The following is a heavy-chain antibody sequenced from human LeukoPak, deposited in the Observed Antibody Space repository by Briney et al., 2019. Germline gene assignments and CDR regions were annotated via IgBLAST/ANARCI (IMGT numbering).Heavy chain of an antibody. V-gene: IGHV3-23*01. CDR3: AKGLVNCGGDCYSGGMDA. CDR2: ISGSGGST. J-gene: IGHJ6*02. CDR1: GFTFSSYA. D-gene: IGHD2-21*02. Sequence: PGGSLRLSCAASGFTFSSYAMSWVRQAPGKGLEWVSAISGSGGSTYYADSVKGRFTISRDNSKNTLYLQMNSLRAEDTAVYYCAKGLVNCGGDCYSGGMDAWGQGTTVTVSS.